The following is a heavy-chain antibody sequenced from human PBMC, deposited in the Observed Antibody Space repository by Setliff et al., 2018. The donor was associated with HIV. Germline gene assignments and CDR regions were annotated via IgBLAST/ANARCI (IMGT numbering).Heavy chain of an antibody. J-gene: IGHJ4*02. V-gene: IGHV3-72*01. Sequence: LRLSCAASGFTFSDHYMDWVRQAPGKGLEWVGRTKNKDNSFTTEYAASVKGRFTISRDDSKNSLSLHMNSLKTEDTAVYYCAVWIRLVDWGQGALVTVSS. CDR3: AVWIRLVD. D-gene: IGHD2-21*01. CDR2: TKNKDNSFTT. CDR1: GFTFSDHY.